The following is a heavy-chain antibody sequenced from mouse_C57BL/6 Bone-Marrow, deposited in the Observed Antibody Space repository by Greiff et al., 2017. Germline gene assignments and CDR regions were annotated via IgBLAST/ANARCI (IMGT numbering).Heavy chain of an antibody. Sequence: EVKVVESGGGLVKPGGSLKLSCAASGFTFSSYTMSWVRQTPEKRLEWVATISGGGGNTYYPDSVKGRFTISRDNAKNTLYLQMSSLRSEDTALYYCAILYYGLTGSFAYWGQGTLVTVSA. D-gene: IGHD2-1*01. J-gene: IGHJ3*01. CDR2: ISGGGGNT. CDR3: AILYYGLTGSFAY. CDR1: GFTFSSYT. V-gene: IGHV5-9*01.